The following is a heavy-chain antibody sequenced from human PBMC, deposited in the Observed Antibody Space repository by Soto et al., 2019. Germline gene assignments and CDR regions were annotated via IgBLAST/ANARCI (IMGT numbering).Heavy chain of an antibody. CDR2: IFPADSDT. V-gene: IGHV5-51*01. CDR3: TATFTSAMDV. J-gene: IGHJ6*02. Sequence: GESLKLCCKGPQYNFMNFWVGWVRQMPGKGLEWMGIIFPADSDTRFSPSFQGRVTMSVDKSTYTAYLQWSSLEASDTAIYYCTATFTSAMDVWGQGTPVTVSS. D-gene: IGHD1-26*01. CDR1: QYNFMNFW.